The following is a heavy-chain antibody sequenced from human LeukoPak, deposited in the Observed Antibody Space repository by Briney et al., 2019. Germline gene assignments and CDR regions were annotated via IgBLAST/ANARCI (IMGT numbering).Heavy chain of an antibody. V-gene: IGHV3-49*03. CDR3: TREIRYFDWFQADY. J-gene: IGHJ4*02. D-gene: IGHD3-9*01. CDR2: IRSKAYGGTA. CDR1: GFTFGDHS. Sequence: GASLRLSCTASGFTFGDHSVSWFRQAPGKGLEWVGFIRSKAYGGTAEYAASVKGRFTISRDDSKSVAYLQMDSLKTEDTAVYYCTREIRYFDWFQADYWGQGTLVTVSS.